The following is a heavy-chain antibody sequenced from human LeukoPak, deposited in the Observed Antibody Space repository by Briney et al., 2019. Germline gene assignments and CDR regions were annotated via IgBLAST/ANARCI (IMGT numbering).Heavy chain of an antibody. J-gene: IGHJ6*03. Sequence: PGRSLRLSCAASGFTFDDYAMHWVRQAPGKGLEWVSSISWNSGSIGYADSVKGRFTISRDNAKNSLYLQMNSLRAEDTALYYCAKALGFGELYYYMDVWGKGTTVTVSS. D-gene: IGHD3-10*01. CDR1: GFTFDDYA. CDR2: ISWNSGSI. V-gene: IGHV3-9*01. CDR3: AKALGFGELYYYMDV.